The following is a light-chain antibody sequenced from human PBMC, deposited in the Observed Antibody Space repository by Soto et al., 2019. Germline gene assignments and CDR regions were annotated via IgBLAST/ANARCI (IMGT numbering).Light chain of an antibody. Sequence: EIVLTQSPGTLSLSPGERATLSCRASQSVRSNYLAWYHHKPGQAPRLLIYGASTRATGIPDRFSGSGAGTDFTLTISRLEPEDFAVYYCQQDGSSPNTFGQGTKLEIK. CDR3: QQDGSSPNT. CDR1: QSVRSNY. CDR2: GAS. J-gene: IGKJ2*01. V-gene: IGKV3-20*01.